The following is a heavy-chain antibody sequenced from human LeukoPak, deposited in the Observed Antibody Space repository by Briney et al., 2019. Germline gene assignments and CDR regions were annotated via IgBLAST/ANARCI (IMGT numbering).Heavy chain of an antibody. CDR3: ATGLSQYYDL. CDR1: GITFSDYW. D-gene: IGHD2-8*02. Sequence: QAGGSLTLSCGASGITFSDYWMHWVLQAPGKGLVWVSRINSDGRSTIYADSVKGRFTISRDNAKNTVYLQMNSLRVEDTAVFYCATGLSQYYDLWGRGTLVTVSS. CDR2: INSDGRST. V-gene: IGHV3-74*01. J-gene: IGHJ2*01.